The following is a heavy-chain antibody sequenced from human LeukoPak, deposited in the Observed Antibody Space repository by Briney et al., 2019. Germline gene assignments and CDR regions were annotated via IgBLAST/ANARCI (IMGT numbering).Heavy chain of an antibody. CDR1: GGSISSSSYY. CDR2: IYYSGST. D-gene: IGHD3-9*01. V-gene: IGHV4-39*01. CDR3: ARLDPTYYYYYMDV. Sequence: PSETLSLTCTVSGGSISSSSYYWGWIRQPPGKGLEWIGSIYYSGSTYYNPSLKSRVTISVDTSKNQFSLKLSSVTAADTAVYYCARLDPTYYYYYMDVWGKGTTVTVSS. J-gene: IGHJ6*03.